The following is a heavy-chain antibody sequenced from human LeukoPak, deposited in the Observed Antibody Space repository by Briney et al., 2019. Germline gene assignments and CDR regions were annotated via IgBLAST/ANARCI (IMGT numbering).Heavy chain of an antibody. CDR1: GYSISSGYY. CDR2: IYHSGST. J-gene: IGHJ4*02. CDR3: ASYGYSGYDFPFDY. V-gene: IGHV4-38-2*02. D-gene: IGHD5-12*01. Sequence: PSETLSLTCTVSGYSISSGYYWGWIRPPPGKGLEWIGSIYHSGSTYYNPSLKRRVTISVDTSKNQFSLKLSSVTAADTAVYYCASYGYSGYDFPFDYWGQGTLVTVSS.